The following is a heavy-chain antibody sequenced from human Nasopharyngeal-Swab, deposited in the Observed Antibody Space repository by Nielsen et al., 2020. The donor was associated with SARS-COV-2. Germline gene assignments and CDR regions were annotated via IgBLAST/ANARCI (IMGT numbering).Heavy chain of an antibody. Sequence: GESLKISCAASGFTFSRYWMHWVRQAPGKGLEWLSYISGSSGTIYYADSVKGRLTISRDNAKKSLFLQMNSLRAEDTAVYYCASEHPAEYALDVWGLGTTVTVS. CDR2: ISGSSGTI. CDR1: GFTFSRYW. CDR3: ASEHPAEYALDV. J-gene: IGHJ6*02. V-gene: IGHV3-48*04.